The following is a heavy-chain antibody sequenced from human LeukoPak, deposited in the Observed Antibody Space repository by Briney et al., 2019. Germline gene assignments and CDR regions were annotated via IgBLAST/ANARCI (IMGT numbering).Heavy chain of an antibody. J-gene: IGHJ4*02. Sequence: PSETLSLTCAVYGVSFSGYYWSWLPHPPGKGLEWFGELNHSGSTNYNPSLKTRVTISVHTHKNQFSLTLSSVRAADTAVYYCARGWSVQQLVPFDYWGQGTLVTVSS. CDR1: GVSFSGYY. D-gene: IGHD6-13*01. CDR2: LNHSGST. V-gene: IGHV4-34*01. CDR3: ARGWSVQQLVPFDY.